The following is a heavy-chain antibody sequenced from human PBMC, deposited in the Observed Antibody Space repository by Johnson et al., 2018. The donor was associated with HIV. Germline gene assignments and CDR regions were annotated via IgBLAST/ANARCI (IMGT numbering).Heavy chain of an antibody. J-gene: IGHJ3*02. CDR2: ISYDGSNK. D-gene: IGHD2-15*01. CDR3: AKPPSMVADAFDI. Sequence: QVQPVESGGGVVQPGRSLRLSCAASGFTFSSYAMHWVRQAPGKGLEWVAVISYDGSNKYYADSVKGRFTISRDNSNKTVYLQMNSLGPEDTAVYYCAKPPSMVADAFDIWGQGTMVTVSS. V-gene: IGHV3-30*04. CDR1: GFTFSSYA.